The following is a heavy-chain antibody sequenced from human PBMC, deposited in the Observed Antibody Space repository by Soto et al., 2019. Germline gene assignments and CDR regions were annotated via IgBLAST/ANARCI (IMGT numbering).Heavy chain of an antibody. D-gene: IGHD3-22*01. CDR3: AKDLYYYDSSGYYYPYYFDY. CDR1: GFTFSSYA. V-gene: IGHV3-23*01. CDR2: ISGSGGST. J-gene: IGHJ4*02. Sequence: HPGGSLRLSCAASGFTFSSYAMSWVRQAPGKGLEWVSAISGSGGSTYYADSVKGRFTISRDNSKNTLYLQMNSLRAEDTAVYYCAKDLYYYDSSGYYYPYYFDYWGQGTLVTVSS.